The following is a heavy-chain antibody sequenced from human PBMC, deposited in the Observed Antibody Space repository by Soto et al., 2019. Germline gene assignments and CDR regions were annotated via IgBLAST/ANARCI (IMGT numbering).Heavy chain of an antibody. CDR2: ISGDSNYI. CDR1: GFSFSGYN. CDR3: ARVVYFDRSAYGL. V-gene: IGHV3-21*01. Sequence: GGSLRLSCAASGFSFSGYNMNWARQAPGKGLEWVSSISGDSNYIYYADSVQGRFTISRDNAKSSVYLQMNSLRAEDTAVYYCARVVYFDRSAYGLWGQGTMVTVSS. J-gene: IGHJ3*01. D-gene: IGHD3-22*01.